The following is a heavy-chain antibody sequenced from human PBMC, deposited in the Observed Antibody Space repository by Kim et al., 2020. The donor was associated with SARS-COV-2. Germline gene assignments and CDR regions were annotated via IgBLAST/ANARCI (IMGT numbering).Heavy chain of an antibody. CDR2: INAGNGNT. CDR1: GYTFTSYA. J-gene: IGHJ5*02. V-gene: IGHV1-3*01. D-gene: IGHD3-3*01. Sequence: ASVKVSCKASGYTFTSYAVHWVRQAPGQRLEWMGWINAGNGNTKYSQKFQGRVTITRDTSASTAYMELSSLRSEDTAVYYCAKPEFRSGPPESWGQGTLVTVSS. CDR3: AKPEFRSGPPES.